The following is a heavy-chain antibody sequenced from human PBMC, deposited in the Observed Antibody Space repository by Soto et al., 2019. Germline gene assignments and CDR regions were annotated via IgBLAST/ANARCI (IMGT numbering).Heavy chain of an antibody. V-gene: IGHV3-23*01. Sequence: EVQILESGGGLVQPGGSLRLSCAASGFTFSSSAMNWVRQAPGKGLEWVSVISGSDGRTYYADSVKGRFTISRDNSKNTLSLVMNSLRAEDTAVYYCAKLLNINWKNWFDPWGQGTLVTVSS. CDR3: AKLLNINWKNWFDP. D-gene: IGHD1-1*01. CDR1: GFTFSSSA. CDR2: ISGSDGRT. J-gene: IGHJ5*02.